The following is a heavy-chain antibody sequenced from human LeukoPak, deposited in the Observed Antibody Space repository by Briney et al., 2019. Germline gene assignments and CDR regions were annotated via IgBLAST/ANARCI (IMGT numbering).Heavy chain of an antibody. J-gene: IGHJ4*02. D-gene: IGHD3-10*01. Sequence: ASVKVSCKASGYTFTRYHMHWVREAPGQGLGWMGGISAYNGNANNAQNLLGRVTLTADTYTSTDYLELSSLRSDDTAVHLCARRVQRLGELFAYFQDWGQGSLVSVSS. CDR2: ISAYNGNA. CDR1: GYTFTRYH. CDR3: ARRVQRLGELFAYFQD. V-gene: IGHV1-18*04.